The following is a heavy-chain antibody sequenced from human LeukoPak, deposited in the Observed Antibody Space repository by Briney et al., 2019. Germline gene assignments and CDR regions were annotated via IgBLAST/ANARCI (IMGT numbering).Heavy chain of an antibody. CDR3: AKEYGTPH. CDR1: GFTFSNYA. D-gene: IGHD4-17*01. CDR2: ISNSGTST. Sequence: GGSLRLSCAASGFTFSNYAMSWVRQAPGKGPDWVSAISNSGTSTYYADSVKGRFSISRDNSRNTLYLQMNSLRAEDTAVYFCAKEYGTPHWGQGTLVTVSP. V-gene: IGHV3-23*01. J-gene: IGHJ4*02.